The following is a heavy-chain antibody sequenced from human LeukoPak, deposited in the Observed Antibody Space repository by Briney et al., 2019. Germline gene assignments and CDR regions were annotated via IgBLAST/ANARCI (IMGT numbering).Heavy chain of an antibody. CDR2: IRYDGSNK. V-gene: IGHV3-30*02. J-gene: IGHJ4*02. CDR1: GFTFSSYG. CDR3: AKDKQRRFLEWLGFDY. Sequence: GGSLRLSCAASGFTFSSYGIHWVRQAPGKGLEWVAFIRYDGSNKYYADSVKGRFTISRDNSKNTLYLQMNSLRAEDTAVYYCAKDKQRRFLEWLGFDYWGQGTLVTVSS. D-gene: IGHD3-3*01.